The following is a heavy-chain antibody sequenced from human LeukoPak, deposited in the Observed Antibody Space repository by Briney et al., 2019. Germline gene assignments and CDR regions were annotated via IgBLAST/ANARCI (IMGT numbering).Heavy chain of an antibody. CDR2: ISYDGSNK. D-gene: IGHD6-6*01. CDR1: GFTFSSYG. J-gene: IGHJ4*02. Sequence: GGSLRLSCAASGFTFSSYGMHWVRQAPGKGLEWVAVISYDGSNKYYADSVKGRFTISRDNSKNTLYLQMNSLRAEDTAVYYCAKDLMEYSSSSDFDYWGQGTLVTVSS. CDR3: AKDLMEYSSSSDFDY. V-gene: IGHV3-30*18.